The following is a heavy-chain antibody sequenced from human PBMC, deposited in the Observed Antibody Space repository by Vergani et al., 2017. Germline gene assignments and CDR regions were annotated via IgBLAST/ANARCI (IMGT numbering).Heavy chain of an antibody. Sequence: EVQLVESGGGLVKPGGSLRLSCAASGFTFSSYSMNWVRQAPGKGLEWVSSISSSSSYIYYADSVKGRFTISRDNAKNSLYLQMNSLIAEDTAVYYCARDPLTYSSSWFDYWGQGTLVTVPS. CDR1: GFTFSSYS. CDR3: ARDPLTYSSSWFDY. CDR2: ISSSSSYI. V-gene: IGHV3-21*01. D-gene: IGHD6-13*01. J-gene: IGHJ4*02.